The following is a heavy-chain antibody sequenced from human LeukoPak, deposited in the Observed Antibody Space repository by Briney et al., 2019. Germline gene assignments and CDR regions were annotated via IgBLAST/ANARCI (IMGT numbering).Heavy chain of an antibody. J-gene: IGHJ4*02. V-gene: IGHV3-21*01. Sequence: PGGSLRLXCAASGFTFSSYSMNWVRQAPGKGLEWVSSISSSSSYIYYADSVKGRFTISRDNAKNSLYLQMNSLRAEDTAVYYCTYDFWSGRDYWGQGTLVTVSS. CDR1: GFTFSSYS. CDR2: ISSSSSYI. CDR3: TYDFWSGRDY. D-gene: IGHD3-3*01.